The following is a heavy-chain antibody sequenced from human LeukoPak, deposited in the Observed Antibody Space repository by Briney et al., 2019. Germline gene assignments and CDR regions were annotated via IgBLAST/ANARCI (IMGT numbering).Heavy chain of an antibody. CDR2: IYSGGST. J-gene: IGHJ4*02. Sequence: GGSLRLSCAASGFTVSSNYMSWVRQAPGKGLEWVSVIYSGGSTYYADSVKGRFTISRDNSKNTLYLQMNGLRAEDTAVYYCATSGWVVTNPFDYWGQGTLVTVSS. CDR3: ATSGWVVTNPFDY. V-gene: IGHV3-53*01. D-gene: IGHD2-21*02. CDR1: GFTVSSNY.